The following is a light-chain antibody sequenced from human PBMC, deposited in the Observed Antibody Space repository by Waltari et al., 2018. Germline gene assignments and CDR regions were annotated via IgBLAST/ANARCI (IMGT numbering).Light chain of an antibody. V-gene: IGLV3-19*01. CDR3: HSRDASGVGGS. J-gene: IGLJ2*01. CDR1: SPRSYY. Sequence: SSELTQDPAVSVAMGQTVRITCQGNSPRSYYASWYQQRPGQAPRLVMFDQNNRPSGVPDRFSGSNSDNTASLTITGAQAEDEASYYCHSRDASGVGGSFGGGTKLTVL. CDR2: DQN.